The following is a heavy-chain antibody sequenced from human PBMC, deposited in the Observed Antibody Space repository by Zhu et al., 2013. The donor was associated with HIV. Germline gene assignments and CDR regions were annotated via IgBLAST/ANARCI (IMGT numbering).Heavy chain of an antibody. CDR3: ARGEGSDNTGYWVY. Sequence: QVRLVQSGAEVKKPGSSVKVSCKASGGTFSNYAITWVRQAPGQGLEWMGGIIPIFGTTNYAQKFQGRVTITADESTSTAYMELSSLRSEDTAVYYCARGEGSDNTGYWVYWGQGTLVTVSS. J-gene: IGHJ4*02. CDR1: GGTFSNYA. D-gene: IGHD3-22*01. V-gene: IGHV1-69*01. CDR2: IIPIFGTT.